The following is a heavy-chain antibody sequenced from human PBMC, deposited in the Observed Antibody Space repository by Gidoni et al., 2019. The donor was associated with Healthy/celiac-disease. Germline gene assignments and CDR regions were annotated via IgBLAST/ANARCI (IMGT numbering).Heavy chain of an antibody. Sequence: QVTLRESGPALVKPTQTLTLTCTFSGFSLSTSGMCVSWIRQPPGKALEWLARIDWDDDKYYSTSLKTRLTISKDTSKNQVVLTMTNMDPVDTATYYCARISYDSSGYYLGFDYWGQGTLVTVSS. CDR2: IDWDDDK. J-gene: IGHJ4*02. CDR3: ARISYDSSGYYLGFDY. CDR1: GFSLSTSGMC. D-gene: IGHD3-22*01. V-gene: IGHV2-70*15.